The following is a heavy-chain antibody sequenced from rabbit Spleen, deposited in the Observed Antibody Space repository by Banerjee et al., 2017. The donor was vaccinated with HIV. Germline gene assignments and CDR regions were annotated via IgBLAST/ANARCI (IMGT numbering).Heavy chain of an antibody. D-gene: IGHD1-1*01. CDR1: GFSFSNNFY. CDR2: IYAGIAGNT. CDR3: ARDDDSSNAYYFVL. Sequence: QSLEESGGDLVKPGASLTLTCTASGFSFSNNFYICWVRQAPRKGLEWVACIYAGIAGNTYYASWAKGRFTISKTSSTTVTLQMTSLTASDTASYFCARDDDSSNAYYFVLWGPGTLVTVS. V-gene: IGHV1S40*01. J-gene: IGHJ4*01.